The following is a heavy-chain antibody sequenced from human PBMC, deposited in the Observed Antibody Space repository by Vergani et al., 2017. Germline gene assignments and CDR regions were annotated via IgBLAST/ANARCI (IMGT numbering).Heavy chain of an antibody. CDR3: ARDWGGYCTNGVCSRGPADAFDI. J-gene: IGHJ3*02. D-gene: IGHD2-8*01. V-gene: IGHV4-59*01. CDR2: IYYSGST. CDR1: GGSISSYY. Sequence: QVQLQQWGAGLLKPSETLSLTCAVYGGSISSYYWSWIRQPPGKGLEWIGYIYYSGSTNYNPSLKSRVTISVDTSKNQFSLKLSSVTAADTAVYYCARDWGGYCTNGVCSRGPADAFDIWGQGTMVTVSS.